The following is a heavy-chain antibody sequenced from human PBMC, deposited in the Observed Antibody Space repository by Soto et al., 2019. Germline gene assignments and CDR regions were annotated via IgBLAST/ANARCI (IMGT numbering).Heavy chain of an antibody. D-gene: IGHD2-15*01. J-gene: IGHJ4*02. V-gene: IGHV3-30*03. CDR3: ARDIVVVVATEPAGY. CDR2: ITYNRSNK. CDR1: GFTFSSYS. Sequence: HPGGSLRLSCAASGFTFSSYSMNWVRQAPGKGLEWVAAITYNRSNKYYADSVKGRFTISRDNSKNTLYLQMNSLRAEDTAVYYCARDIVVVVATEPAGYWGQGTLVTVSS.